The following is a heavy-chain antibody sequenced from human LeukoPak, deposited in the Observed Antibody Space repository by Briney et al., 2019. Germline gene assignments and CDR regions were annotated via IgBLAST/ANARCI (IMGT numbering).Heavy chain of an antibody. D-gene: IGHD3-22*01. V-gene: IGHV3-53*04. CDR3: ARGCEYYDSSGYYEYYFDY. CDR1: GFTVSSNY. CDR2: IYSGGST. Sequence: GGSLRLSCAASGFTVSSNYMSWVRQAPGKGLEWVSVIYSGGSTYYADSVKGRFTISRHNSKNTLYLQMNSLRAEDTAVYYCARGCEYYDSSGYYEYYFDYWGQGTLVTVSS. J-gene: IGHJ4*02.